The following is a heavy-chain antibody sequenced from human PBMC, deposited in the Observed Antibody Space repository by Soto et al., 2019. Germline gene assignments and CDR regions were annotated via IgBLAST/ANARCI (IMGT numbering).Heavy chain of an antibody. Sequence: GGSLRLSCAASGFTFSSYSMNWVRQAPGKGLEWVSYISSSSSTIYYADSVKGRFTISRDNAKNSLYLQMNSLRAEDTAVYYCARDGGVYYDILTGYYSYYYYYMDVWGKGTTVTVSS. CDR1: GFTFSSYS. CDR3: ARDGGVYYDILTGYYSYYYYYMDV. CDR2: ISSSSSTI. J-gene: IGHJ6*03. D-gene: IGHD3-9*01. V-gene: IGHV3-48*01.